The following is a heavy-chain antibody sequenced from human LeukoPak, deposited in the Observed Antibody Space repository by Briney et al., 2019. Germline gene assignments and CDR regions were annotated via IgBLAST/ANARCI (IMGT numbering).Heavy chain of an antibody. CDR1: GDSVSRSDSY. V-gene: IGHV4-39*01. Sequence: NPSETLSLTCSVSGDSVSRSDSYWDWIRQPPGKGLQWIGTIYYSGRTYYSPSLKSRVTMSVDTSNNQFSLNLRSVTAADTGVYYCARRRYYDGSGYLEWGQGTLLSVSS. CDR3: ARRRYYDGSGYLE. CDR2: IYYSGRT. J-gene: IGHJ1*01. D-gene: IGHD3-22*01.